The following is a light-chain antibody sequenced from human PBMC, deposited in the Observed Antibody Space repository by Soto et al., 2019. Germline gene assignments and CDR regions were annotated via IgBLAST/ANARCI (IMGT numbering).Light chain of an antibody. CDR1: QNINNN. V-gene: IGKV3-15*01. J-gene: IGKJ4*01. Sequence: EIVMTQSPATLSVSPGERATLSCRASQNINNNLAWYQQKPGQVPRLLIYHASTGATGIPARFSGSGSGTDLTLTISSVQSEDFAVDYCQQYNDWPLTFGGGTKVEIK. CDR2: HAS. CDR3: QQYNDWPLT.